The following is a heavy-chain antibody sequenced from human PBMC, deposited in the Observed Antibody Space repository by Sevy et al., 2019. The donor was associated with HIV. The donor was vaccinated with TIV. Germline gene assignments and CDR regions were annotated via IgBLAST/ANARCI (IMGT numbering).Heavy chain of an antibody. CDR2: IRSKAYGGTT. Sequence: GGSLRLSCTASGFTFGDYAMSWFSQAPGKGLEWVGFIRSKAYGGTTEYAASVKGRFTISRDDSKSIAYLQMNSLKTEDTAVYYCTSGGWGDYGYYYYGMDVWGQGTTVTVSS. CDR1: GFTFGDYA. CDR3: TSGGWGDYGYYYYGMDV. D-gene: IGHD4-17*01. J-gene: IGHJ6*02. V-gene: IGHV3-49*03.